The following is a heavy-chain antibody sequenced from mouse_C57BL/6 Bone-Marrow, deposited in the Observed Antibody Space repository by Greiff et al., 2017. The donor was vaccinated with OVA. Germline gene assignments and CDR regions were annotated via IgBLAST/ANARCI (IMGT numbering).Heavy chain of an antibody. D-gene: IGHD1-1*01. CDR1: GFNITNTY. CDR2: IDPANGNT. Sequence: VQLQQSVAELVRPGASVKLSCTASGFNITNTYMHWVKQRPEQGLEWIGRIDPANGNTKYAPKFQGKATITADTSSNTAYLQLSRLTSEATAIYYGASGPTGGARYFDDWGQGTTLTVSS. J-gene: IGHJ2*01. CDR3: ASGPTGGARYFDD. V-gene: IGHV14-3*01.